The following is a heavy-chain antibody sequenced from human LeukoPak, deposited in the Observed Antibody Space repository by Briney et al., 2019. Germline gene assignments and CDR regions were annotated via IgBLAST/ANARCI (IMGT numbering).Heavy chain of an antibody. CDR2: TYYRAKWYN. D-gene: IGHD2-21*01. CDR3: ARDFQSTAGWRRLID. J-gene: IGHJ4*02. Sequence: SQTLSLTCAISGDSVSSNSATWNWIRQSPSRGLEWLGRTYYRAKWYNDYSGSVKSRITISPETSKNHFSLHLNSVTPEDTAVYYCARDFQSTAGWRRLIDWGQGTLVTVSP. CDR1: GDSVSSNSAT. V-gene: IGHV6-1*01.